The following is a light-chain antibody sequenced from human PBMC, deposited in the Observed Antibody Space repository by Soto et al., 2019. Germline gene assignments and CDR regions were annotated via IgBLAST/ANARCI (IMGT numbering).Light chain of an antibody. CDR3: SALDDILSGVV. V-gene: IGLV1-47*01. Sequence: QSVLTQPPSASGTPGQRVTISCSGSTSNIGSNHVYWYQQFPGMAPKLLMYRSDQRPTGVPDRFSGSRSGTSASLAISGLRSDDEADYYCSALDDILSGVVFYGGSKLTVL. CDR2: RSD. CDR1: TSNIGSNH. J-gene: IGLJ2*01.